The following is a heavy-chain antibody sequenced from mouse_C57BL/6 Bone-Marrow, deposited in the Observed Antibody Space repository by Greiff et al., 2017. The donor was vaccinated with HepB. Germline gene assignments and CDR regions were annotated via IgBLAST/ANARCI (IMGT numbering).Heavy chain of an antibody. CDR1: GFTFSSYG. D-gene: IGHD2-1*01. Sequence: EVMLVESGGDLVKSGGSLKLSCAASGFTFSSYGMSWVRQTPDKRLEWVATISSGGSYTYYPDSVKGRFTISRDNAKNTLYLQMSSLKSSDTAMYYCARQGGNPFDYWGQGTTLTVSS. J-gene: IGHJ2*01. V-gene: IGHV5-6*02. CDR3: ARQGGNPFDY. CDR2: ISSGGSYT.